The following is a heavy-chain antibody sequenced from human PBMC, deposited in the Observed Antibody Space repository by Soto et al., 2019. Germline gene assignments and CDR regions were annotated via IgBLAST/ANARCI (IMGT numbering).Heavy chain of an antibody. CDR3: VTTRREGHYCSGLDV. D-gene: IGHD6-25*01. Sequence: SETLSLTCTVSGASISSHYWNWIRQSPGGGLEWIGYIYYNGITNYNASLESRVTISQDTSKNELSLKLTSVTAAGTAIYYCVTTRREGHYCSGLDVWARGTTVPVSS. V-gene: IGHV4-59*11. J-gene: IGHJ6*02. CDR2: IYYNGIT. CDR1: GASISSHY.